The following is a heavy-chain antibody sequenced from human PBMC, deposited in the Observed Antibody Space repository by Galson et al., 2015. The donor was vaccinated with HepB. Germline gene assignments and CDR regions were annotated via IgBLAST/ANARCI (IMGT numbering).Heavy chain of an antibody. CDR3: AQSKYSSSWYLY. D-gene: IGHD6-13*01. CDR2: IGGGGSST. Sequence: SLRLSCAASGFTFSSYAMSWVRQAPGKGLEWVSAIGGGGSSTYYADSVKGRFTISRDNSKNTLYLQMNSLRAEDAALYYCAQSKYSSSWYLYWGQGTLVTVSS. J-gene: IGHJ4*02. V-gene: IGHV3-23*01. CDR1: GFTFSSYA.